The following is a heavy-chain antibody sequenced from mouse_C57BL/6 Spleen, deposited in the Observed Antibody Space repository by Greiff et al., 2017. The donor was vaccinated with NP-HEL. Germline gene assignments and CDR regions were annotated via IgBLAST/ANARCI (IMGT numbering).Heavy chain of an antibody. CDR3: TRSHGYPEGY. D-gene: IGHD2-2*01. J-gene: IGHJ4*01. CDR2: IDPETGGT. V-gene: IGHV1-15*01. Sequence: VQLQQSGAELVRPGASVTLSCKASGYTFTDYEMHWVKQTPLHGLEWIGAIDPETGGTAYNQKFKGKAILTADKSSSTAYMELRSLTSEDSAVYYCTRSHGYPEGYWGQGTSVTVSS. CDR1: GYTFTDYE.